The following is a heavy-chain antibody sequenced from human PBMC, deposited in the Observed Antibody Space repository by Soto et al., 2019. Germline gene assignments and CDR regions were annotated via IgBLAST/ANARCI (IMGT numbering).Heavy chain of an antibody. CDR3: ARDWIGGPAFRGFIDF. V-gene: IGHV3-33*01. CDR2: IWHDGSEI. D-gene: IGHD3-3*01. J-gene: IGHJ4*02. CDR1: GSIFIGYG. Sequence: GGSLRLSCVVPGSIFIGYGMHWVRQAPGKGLEWVAVIWHDGSEIYYADSVKGRFTISRDNSKNTLYLQMNSLRAEDTAVYYCARDWIGGPAFRGFIDFCGQGILVTVSS.